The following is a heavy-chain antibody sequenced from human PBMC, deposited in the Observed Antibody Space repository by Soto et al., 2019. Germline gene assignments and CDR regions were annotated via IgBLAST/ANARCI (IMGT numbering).Heavy chain of an antibody. CDR2: IIPIFGTA. CDR1: GGTFSSCA. Sequence: QVQLVQSGAEVKKPGSSVKVSCKASGGTFSSCAISWVRQAPGQGLEWMGGIIPIFGTANYAQKFQGRVTITADKSTSTAYMELSSLRSEDTAVYYCAREGYDGYRLSWFDPWGQGTLVTVSS. D-gene: IGHD3-16*02. CDR3: AREGYDGYRLSWFDP. J-gene: IGHJ5*02. V-gene: IGHV1-69*06.